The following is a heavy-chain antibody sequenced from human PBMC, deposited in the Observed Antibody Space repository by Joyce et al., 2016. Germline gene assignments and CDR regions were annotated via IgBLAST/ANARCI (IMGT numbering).Heavy chain of an antibody. CDR1: GDSLSSGYYS. V-gene: IGHV4-30-2*01. CDR2: IFDSGGT. D-gene: IGHD1-1*01. Sequence: QLQLQESGSGLVKPSQTLSLTCTVTGDSLSSGYYSWSWVRQPPGKGLEWIGHIFDSGGTYYNPSLKSRVTMSVDRSKNQFSLQLSSVTAADSAVYYCARQNWSSNWFDPWGQGALVTVSS. CDR3: ARQNWSSNWFDP. J-gene: IGHJ5*02.